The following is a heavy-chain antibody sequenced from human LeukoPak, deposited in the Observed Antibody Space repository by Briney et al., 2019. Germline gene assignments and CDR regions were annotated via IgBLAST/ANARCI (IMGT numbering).Heavy chain of an antibody. J-gene: IGHJ3*02. Sequence: SETLSFTCTVSGGSISSYYWSWIRQPPGKGLEWIGYIYYSGSTNYNPSLKSRVTISVDTSKNQFSLKLSSVTAADTAVYYCARLGSDDAFDIWGQGTMVTVSS. CDR3: ARLGSDDAFDI. CDR1: GGSISSYY. CDR2: IYYSGST. V-gene: IGHV4-59*08.